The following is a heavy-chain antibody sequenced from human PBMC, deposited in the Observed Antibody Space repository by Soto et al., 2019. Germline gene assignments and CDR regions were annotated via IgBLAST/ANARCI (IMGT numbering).Heavy chain of an antibody. J-gene: IGHJ3*02. V-gene: IGHV3-23*01. Sequence: GGSLRLSCAASGFTFSTYAMSWVRQAPGKGLEWVSAISRDAYDIYYADSVKGRFTISRDNSKHMLYLQMNSLRTEDTAVYYCAHPRGYGVFDAYDIWGQGAMVTVSS. CDR1: GFTFSTYA. CDR3: AHPRGYGVFDAYDI. CDR2: ISRDAYDI. D-gene: IGHD4-17*01.